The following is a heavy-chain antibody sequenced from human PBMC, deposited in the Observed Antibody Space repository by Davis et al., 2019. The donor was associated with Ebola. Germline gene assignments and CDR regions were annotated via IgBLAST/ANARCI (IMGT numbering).Heavy chain of an antibody. CDR2: INPSGGST. CDR1: GYTFTSYY. D-gene: IGHD3-10*01. V-gene: IGHV1-46*01. Sequence: ASVKVSCKASGYTFTSYYMHWVRQAPGQGLEWMGIINPSGGSTSYAQKFQGRVTMTRDTSTSTVYMELRSLRSDDTAVYYCARYGLWFGELLTYYYGMDVWGQGTTVTVSS. CDR3: ARYGLWFGELLTYYYGMDV. J-gene: IGHJ6*02.